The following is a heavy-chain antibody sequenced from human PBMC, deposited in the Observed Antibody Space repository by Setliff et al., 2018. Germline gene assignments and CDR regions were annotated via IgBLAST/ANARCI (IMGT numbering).Heavy chain of an antibody. Sequence: PGESLKISCKGSGYSFTTYWIGWVRQMPGKGLELMGIIYPADSDPRYSPSFQGQVTISVDKSISTAYLQWSSLKASDTAIYYCARLGAPASHDAFDIWGQGTMVTVSS. J-gene: IGHJ3*02. CDR1: GYSFTTYW. CDR3: ARLGAPASHDAFDI. CDR2: IYPADSDP. D-gene: IGHD6-25*01. V-gene: IGHV5-51*01.